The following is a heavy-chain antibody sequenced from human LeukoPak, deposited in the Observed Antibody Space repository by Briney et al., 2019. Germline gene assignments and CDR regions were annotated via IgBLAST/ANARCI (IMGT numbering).Heavy chain of an antibody. CDR1: GGSFSGYY. CDR2: IYYSGST. D-gene: IGHD3-22*01. V-gene: IGHV4-39*01. CDR3: ATTQMYYYDSSGYGFDY. Sequence: SETLSLTCAVYGGSFSGYYWGWIRQPPGKGREWIGSIYYSGSTYYNPSLKSRVTISVDTSKNQFSLKLSSVTAADTAVYYCATTQMYYYDSSGYGFDYWGQGTLVTVSS. J-gene: IGHJ4*02.